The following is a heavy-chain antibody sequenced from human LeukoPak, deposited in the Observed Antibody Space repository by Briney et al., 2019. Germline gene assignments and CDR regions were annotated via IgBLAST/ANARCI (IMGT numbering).Heavy chain of an antibody. Sequence: ASVKVSCKASGYTFTSYGISWVRQAPGQGLEWVGWIIAYNGNINYAQKLQGRVTMTTHTSTSTAYMELRSLRSDDTAVYYCARASYYDSRCYPRMWYYYYMDVWGKGTTVTVSS. CDR2: IIAYNGNI. CDR3: ARASYYDSRCYPRMWYYYYMDV. J-gene: IGHJ6*03. CDR1: GYTFTSYG. D-gene: IGHD3-22*01. V-gene: IGHV1-18*01.